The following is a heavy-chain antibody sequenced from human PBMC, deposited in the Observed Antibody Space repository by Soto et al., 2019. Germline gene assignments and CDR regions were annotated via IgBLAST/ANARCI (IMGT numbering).Heavy chain of an antibody. V-gene: IGHV1-2*02. CDR2: INPATGAA. CDR1: GYPVTAYY. Sequence: QLHLVQSGAVVKKPGASVTVSCSASGYPVTAYYMHWVRQAPGRGLEWMGGINPATGAAKYTQTFQGRVTLTRDTFTSTVFMELSGLRSEVTAVFYCAIGGGVGVAGSAAFDMWGQGTLVTVSS. D-gene: IGHD3-3*01. J-gene: IGHJ3*02. CDR3: AIGGGVGVAGSAAFDM.